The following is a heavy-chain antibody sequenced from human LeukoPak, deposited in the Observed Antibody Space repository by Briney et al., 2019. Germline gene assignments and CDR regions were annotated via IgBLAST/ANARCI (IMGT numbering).Heavy chain of an antibody. CDR2: INSDGSST. D-gene: IGHD6-13*01. V-gene: IGHV3-74*01. CDR1: GFTSRSFW. J-gene: IGHJ6*02. Sequence: PGGPLGLSCAASGFTSRSFWMHWVGQAPGKGLGGAPRINSDGSSTNYADSVKGRFTISRDNAKNTLYLQMNSLRGEDTAVYYCAREEYTSSWSFYYGMDVWGQGTTVTVSS. CDR3: AREEYTSSWSFYYGMDV.